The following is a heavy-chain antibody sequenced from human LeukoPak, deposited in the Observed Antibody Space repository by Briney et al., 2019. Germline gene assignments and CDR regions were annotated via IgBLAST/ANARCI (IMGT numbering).Heavy chain of an antibody. CDR2: ISWNSGSI. Sequence: SGGSLRLSCAASGFTFDDYAMHWVRQAPGKGLEWVSGISWNSGSIGYADSVKGRFTISRDNAKTSLYLQMNSLRAEDTALYYCAKDIGSGWYAGIDYWGQGTLVTVSS. CDR1: GFTFDDYA. CDR3: AKDIGSGWYAGIDY. V-gene: IGHV3-9*01. D-gene: IGHD6-19*01. J-gene: IGHJ4*02.